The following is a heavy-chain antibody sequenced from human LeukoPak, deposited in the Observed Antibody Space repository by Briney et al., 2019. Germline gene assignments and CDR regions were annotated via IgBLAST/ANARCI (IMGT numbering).Heavy chain of an antibody. CDR3: ARALRGPVVPAATGQFDP. CDR2: LNPSSGNT. V-gene: IGHV1-8*01. D-gene: IGHD2-2*01. J-gene: IGHJ5*02. Sequence: ASVKVSCKASGYTFTSHDINWVRQASGQGLEWMGSLNPSSGNTGYALKFQGRVTMTRNTSISTAYMELSSLRSEDTAVYYCARALRGPVVPAATGQFDPWGQGTLVTVSS. CDR1: GYTFTSHD.